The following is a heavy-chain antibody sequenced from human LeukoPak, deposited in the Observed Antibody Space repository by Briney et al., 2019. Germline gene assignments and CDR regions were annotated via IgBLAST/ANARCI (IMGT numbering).Heavy chain of an antibody. D-gene: IGHD6-19*01. CDR3: ARQWLVRSWFDP. Sequence: PSETLSLTCTVSGGSISSGDYYWSWIRQPPGKGLEWIGYIYYSGSTYYNPSLKSRVTISVDTSKNQFSLKLSSVTAADTAVYYCARQWLVRSWFDPWGQGTLVTVSS. J-gene: IGHJ5*02. CDR2: IYYSGST. V-gene: IGHV4-30-4*01. CDR1: GGSISSGDYY.